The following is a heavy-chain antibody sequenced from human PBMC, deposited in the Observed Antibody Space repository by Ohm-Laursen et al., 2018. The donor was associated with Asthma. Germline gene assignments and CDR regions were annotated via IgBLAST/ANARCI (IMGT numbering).Heavy chain of an antibody. Sequence: TLSLTCTVSGDSISSGNNYWSWIRQHPGKGLEWIGYIYYSGLTYSNPSLRSRVTLSVDTSTNQFSLNLTSITAADTAVYYCARGAFYYESTGYYFFDHWGQGALVTVSS. CDR3: ARGAFYYESTGYYFFDH. CDR2: IYYSGLT. CDR1: GDSISSGNNY. D-gene: IGHD3-22*01. J-gene: IGHJ4*02. V-gene: IGHV4-31*03.